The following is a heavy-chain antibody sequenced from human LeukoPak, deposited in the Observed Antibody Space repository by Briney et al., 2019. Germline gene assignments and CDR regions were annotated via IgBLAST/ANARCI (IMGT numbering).Heavy chain of an antibody. Sequence: GGSLRLSCAASGFTFSSYSMNWVRQAPGKGLEWVSSISSSSSYIYYADSVKGRFTISRDNAKNSLYLQMNSLRAEDTAVYYCAREGFSRGYYQYYYMDVWGKGTTVTVSS. CDR3: AREGFSRGYYQYYYMDV. V-gene: IGHV3-21*01. J-gene: IGHJ6*03. CDR2: ISSSSSYI. CDR1: GFTFSSYS. D-gene: IGHD6-13*01.